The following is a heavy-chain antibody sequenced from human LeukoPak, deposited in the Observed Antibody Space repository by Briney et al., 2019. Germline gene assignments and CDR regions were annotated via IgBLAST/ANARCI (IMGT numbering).Heavy chain of an antibody. CDR2: ISGSGGST. J-gene: IGHJ5*02. D-gene: IGHD2-2*02. CDR1: GFTFSSYA. Sequence: PGGSLRLSCAASGFTFSSYAMSWVRQAPGKGLEWVSAISGSGGSTYYADSVKGRFTSSRDNSKNTLYLQMNSLRAEDTAVYYCAKVAVVVVVPAAIRWFDPWGQGTLVTVS. V-gene: IGHV3-23*01. CDR3: AKVAVVVVVPAAIRWFDP.